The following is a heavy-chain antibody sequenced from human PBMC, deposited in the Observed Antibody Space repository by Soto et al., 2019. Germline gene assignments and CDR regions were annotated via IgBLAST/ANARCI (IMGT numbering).Heavy chain of an antibody. D-gene: IGHD3-22*01. CDR1: GFTFSSYS. J-gene: IGHJ4*02. V-gene: IGHV3-48*04. Sequence: PGGSLRLSCAASGFTFSSYSMNWVRQAPGKGLEWVSYISSSGSTIYYADSVKGRFTISRDNAKNSLYLQMNSLRAEDTAVYYCARAESYYYDSSGYPLNYFDYWGQGTLVTVSS. CDR3: ARAESYYYDSSGYPLNYFDY. CDR2: ISSSGSTI.